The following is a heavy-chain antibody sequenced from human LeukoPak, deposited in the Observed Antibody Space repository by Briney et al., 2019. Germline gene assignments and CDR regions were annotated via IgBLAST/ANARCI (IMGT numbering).Heavy chain of an antibody. CDR3: ARGSGWNSFDP. J-gene: IGHJ5*02. V-gene: IGHV4-61*02. Sequence: SETLSLTCTVSGGSISTDLYYWTWIRQPAGKGLGWIGRIYSNGWTDYNPPLKSRVSISIDTSKNHFSLKMSLATAADTALYYCARGSGWNSFDPWGQGTLVTVSS. CDR1: GGSISTDLYY. CDR2: IYSNGWT. D-gene: IGHD6-19*01.